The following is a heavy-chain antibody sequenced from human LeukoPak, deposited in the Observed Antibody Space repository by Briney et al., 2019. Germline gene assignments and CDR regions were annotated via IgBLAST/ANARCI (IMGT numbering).Heavy chain of an antibody. D-gene: IGHD3-22*01. CDR1: GYTFTDYY. J-gene: IGHJ4*02. Sequence: GAAVKVSCKASGYTFTDYYIHWVRQAPGQGLQWMGCINPNSFSTYNTQTFQARVTITRGSSTAYMELSRLRSDDTAVYFCARTLRGHFYDGSGYFFDYWGQGTLVTVSS. CDR3: ARTLRGHFYDGSGYFFDY. CDR2: INPNSFST. V-gene: IGHV1-2*02.